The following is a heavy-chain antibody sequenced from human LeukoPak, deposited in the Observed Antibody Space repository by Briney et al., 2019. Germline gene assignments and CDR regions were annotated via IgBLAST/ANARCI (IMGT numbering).Heavy chain of an antibody. Sequence: PSETLSLTCTVSGGSISSSSYYWGWLRQPPGKGLEWIGSIYYSGSTYYNPSLKSRVTISVDTSKNQFSLKLSSVTAADTAVYYCARANHRDNWIFDAFDIWGQGTMVTVSS. CDR2: IYYSGST. V-gene: IGHV4-39*07. CDR1: GGSISSSSYY. D-gene: IGHD1-20*01. CDR3: ARANHRDNWIFDAFDI. J-gene: IGHJ3*02.